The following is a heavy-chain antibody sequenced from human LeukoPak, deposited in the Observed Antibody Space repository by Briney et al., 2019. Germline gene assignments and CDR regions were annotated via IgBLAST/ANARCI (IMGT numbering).Heavy chain of an antibody. Sequence: GGSLKLSCAASGFTFSGSAIHWVRQSSGKGLEWVRQIDKKDKGYATATAYAASVKGRFTISRDDSINTAYLQMKSLKTEDTALYYCTRDSGTYNWFDPWGQGTLVTVSS. CDR3: TRDSGTYNWFDP. V-gene: IGHV3-73*01. CDR2: IDKKDKGYATAT. D-gene: IGHD1-26*01. CDR1: GFTFSGSA. J-gene: IGHJ5*02.